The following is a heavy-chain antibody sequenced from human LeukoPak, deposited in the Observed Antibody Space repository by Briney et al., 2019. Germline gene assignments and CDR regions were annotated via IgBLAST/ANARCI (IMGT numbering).Heavy chain of an antibody. Sequence: SETLSLTCTVSGGSISSSSYYWGWIRQPPGKGLEWIGSIYYSGSTYYNPSLKSRVTISADTSKNQFSLKLSSVTAADTAVYYCARSAPTRINWFDPWGQGTLVTVSS. D-gene: IGHD4-11*01. CDR1: GGSISSSSYY. CDR2: IYYSGST. V-gene: IGHV4-39*01. CDR3: ARSAPTRINWFDP. J-gene: IGHJ5*02.